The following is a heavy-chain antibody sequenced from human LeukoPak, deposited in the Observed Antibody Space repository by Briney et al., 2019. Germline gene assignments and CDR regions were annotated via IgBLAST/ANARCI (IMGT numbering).Heavy chain of an antibody. CDR1: GYTFTGYY. CDR3: AGGGSTHYYYYYYMDV. Sequence: ASVKVSCKASGYTFTGYYMHWVRQAPGQGLEWMGWINPNSGGTNYAQKFQGRVTMTRDTSISTAYMELSSLRSEDTAVYYCAGGGSTHYYYYYYMDVWGKGTTVTVSS. V-gene: IGHV1-2*02. J-gene: IGHJ6*03. D-gene: IGHD2/OR15-2a*01. CDR2: INPNSGGT.